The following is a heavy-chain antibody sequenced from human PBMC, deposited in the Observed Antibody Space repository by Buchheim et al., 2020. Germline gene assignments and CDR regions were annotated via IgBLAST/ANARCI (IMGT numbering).Heavy chain of an antibody. J-gene: IGHJ5*02. CDR2: IYHSGST. V-gene: IGHV4-4*02. D-gene: IGHD3-3*01. CDR3: ARDRDLDYDFWSEGFDP. Sequence: QVQLQESGPGLVKPSGTLSLTCAVSGGSISSSNWWSWVRQPPGKGLEWIGEIYHSGSTNYNPSLKSRVTLSVDKSKQQFSLKMSSVTAADTSVYYCARDRDLDYDFWSEGFDPWGQGTL. CDR1: GGSISSSNW.